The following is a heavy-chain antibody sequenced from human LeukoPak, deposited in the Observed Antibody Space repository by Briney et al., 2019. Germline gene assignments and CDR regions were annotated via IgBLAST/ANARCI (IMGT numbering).Heavy chain of an antibody. J-gene: IGHJ4*02. Sequence: SETLSLTCTVSGGSISSYYWSWIRQPPGKGLEWIGYIYYSGSTNYNPSLKSRVTISVDTSKNQFSLKLSSVTAADTAVYYCARGSCSSGWRGPTDFDYWGQGTLVTVSS. D-gene: IGHD6-19*01. CDR1: GGSISSYY. CDR2: IYYSGST. CDR3: ARGSCSSGWRGPTDFDY. V-gene: IGHV4-59*01.